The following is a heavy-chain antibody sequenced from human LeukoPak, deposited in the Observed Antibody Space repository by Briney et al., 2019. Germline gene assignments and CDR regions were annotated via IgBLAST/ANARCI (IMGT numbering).Heavy chain of an antibody. V-gene: IGHV3-53*01. Sequence: PGGSLRPSCAASGFTFSSNYMSWVRQAPGKGLEWVSVIYSGGSTYYSDSVKGRFTISRDNSKNTLYLQMNSLRAEDTAVYYCARGVVTAIFDYWGQGTLVTVSS. CDR1: GFTFSSNY. CDR3: ARGVVTAIFDY. J-gene: IGHJ4*02. CDR2: IYSGGST. D-gene: IGHD2-21*02.